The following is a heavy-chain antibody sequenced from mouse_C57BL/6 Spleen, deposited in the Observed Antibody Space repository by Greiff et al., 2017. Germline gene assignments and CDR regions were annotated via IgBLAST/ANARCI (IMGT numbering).Heavy chain of an antibody. V-gene: IGHV1-80*01. CDR2: IYPGDGDT. D-gene: IGHD3-2*02. CDR3: ARDSSGYGDY. J-gene: IGHJ2*01. Sequence: QVQLKQSGAELVKPGASVKISCKASGYAFSSYWMNWVKQRPGTGLEWIGQIYPGDGDTNYNGKFKGKATLTADKSSSTAYMQLSSLTSEDSAVYFCARDSSGYGDYWGQGTTLTVSS. CDR1: GYAFSSYW.